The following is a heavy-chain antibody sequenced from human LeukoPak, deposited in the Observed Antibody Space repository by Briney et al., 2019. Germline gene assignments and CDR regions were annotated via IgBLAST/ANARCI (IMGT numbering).Heavy chain of an antibody. Sequence: SETLSLTCTVSGGSISSYYWSWIRQPAGKRLEWIGRIYTSGSTNYNPSLKSRVTMSVDTSKNQFSLKLSSVTAADTAVYYCAGESSRYYFNYFDYWGQGTLVTVSS. J-gene: IGHJ4*02. D-gene: IGHD3-22*01. CDR3: AGESSRYYFNYFDY. CDR1: GGSISSYY. V-gene: IGHV4-4*07. CDR2: IYTSGST.